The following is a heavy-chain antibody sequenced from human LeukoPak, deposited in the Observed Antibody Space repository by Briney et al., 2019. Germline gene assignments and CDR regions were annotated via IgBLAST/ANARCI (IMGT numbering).Heavy chain of an antibody. CDR3: ARQYYETLTGPNWFDA. CDR2: ILPGDSDT. J-gene: IGHJ5*02. V-gene: IGHV5-51*01. Sequence: PGESLKTSCKGSGYTFTSYWIGWVRQMPGKGLEWVGIILPGDSDTRYSPSFKGQVTMSVDKSVSTAYLQWSSLKASDTAMYYCARQYYETLTGPNWFDAWGQGTLVTVSS. CDR1: GYTFTSYW. D-gene: IGHD3-9*01.